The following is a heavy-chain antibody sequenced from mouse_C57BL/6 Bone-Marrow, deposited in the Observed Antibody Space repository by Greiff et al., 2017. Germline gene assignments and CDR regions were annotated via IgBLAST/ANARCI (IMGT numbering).Heavy chain of an antibody. CDR3: ARGATMVTTDFDY. V-gene: IGHV1-81*01. CDR1: GYTFTSYG. Sequence: QVQLQQSGAELARPGASVKLSCKASGYTFTSYGISWVKQRTGQGLEWIGEIYPRSGNTYYNEKFKGKATLTAEKSSSTAYMELRSLTSEDSAVYFCARGATMVTTDFDYWGQGTTLTVSS. J-gene: IGHJ2*01. CDR2: IYPRSGNT. D-gene: IGHD2-2*01.